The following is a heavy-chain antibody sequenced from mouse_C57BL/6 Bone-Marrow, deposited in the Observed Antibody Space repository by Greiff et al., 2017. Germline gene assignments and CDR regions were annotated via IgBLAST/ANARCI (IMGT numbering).Heavy chain of an antibody. J-gene: IGHJ2*01. CDR2: ISYSGST. Sequence: EVKVVESGPGLAKPSQTLSLTCSVTGYSITSAYWNWIRKFPGNKLEYIGYISYSGSTYYNPSLKSRISITRDTSKNQYYLQLNSVNTEDTATYYCERSHYYGSSWDYFDYWGQGTTLTGSS. V-gene: IGHV3-8*01. CDR1: GYSITSAY. CDR3: ERSHYYGSSWDYFDY. D-gene: IGHD1-1*01.